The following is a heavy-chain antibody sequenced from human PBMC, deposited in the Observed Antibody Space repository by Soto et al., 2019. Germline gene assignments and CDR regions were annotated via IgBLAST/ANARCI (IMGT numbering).Heavy chain of an antibody. V-gene: IGHV4-30-4*01. Sequence: QVQLQESGPGLVKPSETLSLTCTVSGGSISGGIHSWRWIRQPPGKGLEWIGHIFDSGSTYYNPSRKSRLTISVDTSKNQFSLRLNSVTAADTAMYYCAREIMPLTNDWYFDLWGRGTLVTVSS. CDR1: GGSISGGIHS. J-gene: IGHJ2*01. CDR2: IFDSGST. CDR3: AREIMPLTNDWYFDL. D-gene: IGHD2-8*01.